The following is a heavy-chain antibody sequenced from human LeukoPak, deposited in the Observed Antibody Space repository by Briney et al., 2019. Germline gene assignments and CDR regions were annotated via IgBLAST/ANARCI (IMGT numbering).Heavy chain of an antibody. CDR1: GGTFSSYA. J-gene: IGHJ3*02. V-gene: IGHV1-69*04. CDR3: ARDIITMIEGPPAFGI. Sequence: SVKVSCKASGGTFSSYATSWVRQAPGQGLEWMGRIIPILGIANYAQKFQGRVTITADKSTSTAYVELSSLKSEDSDLYSCARDIITMIEGPPAFGIWGQGTMVTVSS. D-gene: IGHD3-22*01. CDR2: IIPILGIA.